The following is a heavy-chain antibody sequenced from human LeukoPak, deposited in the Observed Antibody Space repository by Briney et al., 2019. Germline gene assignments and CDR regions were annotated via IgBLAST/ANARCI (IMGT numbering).Heavy chain of an antibody. CDR3: AHRRTGGYCSSTSCSDNWFDP. CDR2: IYWDDDK. Sequence: SGPTLLKPTQTLTLTFTFSGFSLSTSGVGVGWIRQPPGKALEWLSLIYWDDDKRYSPSLKNRLTITRDTSKNQVVLTMTNMDPVDTATFYCAHRRTGGYCSSTSCSDNWFDPWGQGTLVTVSS. V-gene: IGHV2-5*02. CDR1: GFSLSTSGVG. J-gene: IGHJ5*02. D-gene: IGHD2-2*01.